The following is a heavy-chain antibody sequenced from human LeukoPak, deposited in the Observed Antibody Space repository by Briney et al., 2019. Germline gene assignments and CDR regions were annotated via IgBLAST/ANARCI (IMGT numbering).Heavy chain of an antibody. CDR1: GYTFTDYH. CDR2: INPNGGGT. V-gene: IGHV1-2*02. J-gene: IGHJ4*02. Sequence: ASVKVSCKASGYTFTDYHMHWVRQAPGQGLEWMGWINPNGGGTNYAGKFQGRVTVTSDTSISTAYMDLSRLRSDDTAVYYCARRYTDSSEGFDYWGQGTLVTVSS. CDR3: ARRYTDSSEGFDY. D-gene: IGHD6-6*01.